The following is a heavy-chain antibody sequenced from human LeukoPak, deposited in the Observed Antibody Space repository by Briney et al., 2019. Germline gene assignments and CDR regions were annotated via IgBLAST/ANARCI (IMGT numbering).Heavy chain of an antibody. Sequence: GGSLKLSCAASGFTFSTYAMTWVRQAPGKGLEWVSAISGSGGSTYYADSVKGRFTISRDNSRNTLYLQMNSLRVEDTAVYYCAKQYYNFWSGWVNWGQGTLVTVSS. D-gene: IGHD3-3*01. CDR2: ISGSGGST. J-gene: IGHJ4*02. CDR1: GFTFSTYA. V-gene: IGHV3-23*01. CDR3: AKQYYNFWSGWVN.